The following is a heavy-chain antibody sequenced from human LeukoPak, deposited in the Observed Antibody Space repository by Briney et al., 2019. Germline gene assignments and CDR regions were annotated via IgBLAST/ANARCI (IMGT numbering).Heavy chain of an antibody. CDR3: ARVNDFWSGYFDS. Sequence: ASVKVSCKASGYTFTTYYIHWVRQAPGQGLEWMGIINPVGGSATCAHRFQGRLTMTRDTSTSTVYMELSSLRSEDTAVYYCARVNDFWSGYFDSWGQGTLVTVSS. CDR2: INPVGGSA. D-gene: IGHD3-3*01. J-gene: IGHJ4*02. CDR1: GYTFTTYY. V-gene: IGHV1-46*01.